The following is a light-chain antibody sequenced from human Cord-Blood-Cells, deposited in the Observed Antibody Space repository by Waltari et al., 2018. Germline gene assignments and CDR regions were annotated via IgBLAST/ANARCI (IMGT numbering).Light chain of an antibody. CDR3: QQYGSAPSIT. Sequence: EIVLTPSPGTLSLSPGERATLSCRASQSVSSSYLAWYQQKPGQAPRLLIYGASSRATGIPDRFSGSGSGRDFTLSISRLEPEDLAVYYGQQYGSAPSITFGQGTRLEIK. V-gene: IGKV3-20*01. CDR2: GAS. CDR1: QSVSSSY. J-gene: IGKJ5*01.